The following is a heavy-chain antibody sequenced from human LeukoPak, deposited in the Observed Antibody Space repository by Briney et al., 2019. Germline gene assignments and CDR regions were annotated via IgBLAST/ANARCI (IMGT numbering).Heavy chain of an antibody. J-gene: IGHJ4*02. Sequence: GGSLRLSCAASGFTFTSYAMTWVRQAPGKGLEWVSAISGSGGSTYYADSVKGRFTISRDNSKNTLYLQMNSLRAEDTAVYYCSKSRSYYDSCIFDYWGQGTLVTVSS. D-gene: IGHD3-22*01. CDR2: ISGSGGST. V-gene: IGHV3-23*01. CDR1: GFTFTSYA. CDR3: SKSRSYYDSCIFDY.